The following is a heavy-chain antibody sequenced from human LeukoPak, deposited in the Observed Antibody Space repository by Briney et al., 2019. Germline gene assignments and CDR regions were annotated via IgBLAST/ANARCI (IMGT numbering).Heavy chain of an antibody. CDR2: IKQDGSEK. V-gene: IGHV3-7*01. CDR3: ARDSHDYGDSLRVDY. J-gene: IGHJ4*02. D-gene: IGHD4-17*01. Sequence: GGSLRLSCAASGFTFSSYWMSWVRQAPGKGLEGVANIKQDGSEKNYVDSVKGRFTISRDNAKNSLYLQMNSLRAEDTAVYYCARDSHDYGDSLRVDYWGQGTLVTVSS. CDR1: GFTFSSYW.